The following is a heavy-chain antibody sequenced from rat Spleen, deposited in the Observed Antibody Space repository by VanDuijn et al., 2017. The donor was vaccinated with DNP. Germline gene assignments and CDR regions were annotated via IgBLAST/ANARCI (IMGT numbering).Heavy chain of an antibody. V-gene: IGHV5-19*01. D-gene: IGHD1-7*01. CDR2: ISPSGGST. CDR3: ATHDWVN. J-gene: IGHJ2*01. Sequence: EVQLVESGGGLVQPGRSLKLSCAASGFTFSNYDMHWIRQAPTKGLEWVASISPSGGSTYYRDSMKGRFTISRDNAKSTLYLQMDSLRSEDTATYYCATHDWVNWGQGVMVTVSS. CDR1: GFTFSNYD.